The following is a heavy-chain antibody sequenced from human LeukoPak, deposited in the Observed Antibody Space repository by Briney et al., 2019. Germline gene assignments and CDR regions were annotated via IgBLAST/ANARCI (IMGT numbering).Heavy chain of an antibody. CDR3: ARPFQDYDKGTFFYFFDF. Sequence: SETLSLTCSVSGASVTMGSYYWAWIRQPPGKGLEWIGTFHFSGSTYYNPSLKSRVTISVDTSKNSVSLMLRSETAADTAVYFCARPFQDYDKGTFFYFFDFWGQGILVTVSS. CDR1: GASVTMGSYY. D-gene: IGHD3-22*01. J-gene: IGHJ4*02. CDR2: FHFSGST. V-gene: IGHV4-39*01.